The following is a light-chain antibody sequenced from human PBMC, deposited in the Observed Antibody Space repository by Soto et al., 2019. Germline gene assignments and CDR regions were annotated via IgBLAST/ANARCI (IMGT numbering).Light chain of an antibody. V-gene: IGKV3-15*01. CDR2: GAS. Sequence: EIVMTQSPATLSVSPGERATLSCRASQSVSSNLAWYQQKPGQAPRLLIYGASTRATGIPARFSGSGSGTEFTLTISSLLSEDFAVYYCRQYYDWPPNTFGQGTRREI. CDR3: RQYYDWPPNT. J-gene: IGKJ5*01. CDR1: QSVSSN.